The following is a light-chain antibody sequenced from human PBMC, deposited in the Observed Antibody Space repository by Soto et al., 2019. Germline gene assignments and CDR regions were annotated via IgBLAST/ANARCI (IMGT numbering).Light chain of an antibody. CDR3: RSYTSSSTQV. J-gene: IGLJ2*01. CDR1: SSDVGGYNY. CDR2: EVS. V-gene: IGLV2-14*01. Sequence: QSALTQPASVSGSPGQSITISCTGTSSDVGGYNYVSWYQQHPGKAPKLMIYEVSNRPSGVSNRFSGSKSGNMASLTISGLQAEDEADYYCRSYTSSSTQVFGGGTKVTVL.